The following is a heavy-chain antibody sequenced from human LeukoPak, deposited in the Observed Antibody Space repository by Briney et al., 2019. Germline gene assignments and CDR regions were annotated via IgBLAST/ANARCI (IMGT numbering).Heavy chain of an antibody. V-gene: IGHV3-23*01. Sequence: GGSLRLSCAASGFTFSSYAMSWVRQAPGKGLEWVSAISGSGGSTYYADSVKGRFTISRDNSKNALYLQMNSLRAEDTAVYYCAKLSGYSSGWYDYWGQGTLVTVSS. D-gene: IGHD6-19*01. J-gene: IGHJ4*02. CDR1: GFTFSSYA. CDR2: ISGSGGST. CDR3: AKLSGYSSGWYDY.